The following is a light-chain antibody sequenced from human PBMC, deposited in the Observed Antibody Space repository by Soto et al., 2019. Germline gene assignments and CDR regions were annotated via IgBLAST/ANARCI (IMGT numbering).Light chain of an antibody. V-gene: IGKV1-33*01. J-gene: IGKJ3*01. CDR2: GAS. CDR3: QYCDYLPL. CDR1: QHINKY. Sequence: DIQMTQSPSSLSTSVGDRVTITCRASQHINKYLNWYQHKPGKAPKLLIYGASNLETGVPSRFSGSGSGTDFTFTISSLQPEDIATYYCQYCDYLPLFGPGTTVDLK.